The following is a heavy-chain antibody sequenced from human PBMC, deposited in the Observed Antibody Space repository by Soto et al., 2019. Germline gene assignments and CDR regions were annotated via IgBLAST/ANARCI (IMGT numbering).Heavy chain of an antibody. D-gene: IGHD3-3*01. CDR2: ISYDGSNK. CDR3: ARDGDHTIFGVVIMSYFDY. CDR1: GFTFSSYA. Sequence: QVQLVESGGGVVQPGRSLRLSCAASGFTFSSYAMHWVRQAPGKGLEWVAVISYDGSNKYYADSVKGRFTISRDNSKNTLYLQMNSLRAEDTAVYYCARDGDHTIFGVVIMSYFDYWGQGTLVTVSS. V-gene: IGHV3-30-3*01. J-gene: IGHJ4*02.